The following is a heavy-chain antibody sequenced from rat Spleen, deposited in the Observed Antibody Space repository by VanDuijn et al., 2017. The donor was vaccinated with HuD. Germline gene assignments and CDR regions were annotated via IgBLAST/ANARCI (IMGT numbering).Heavy chain of an antibody. V-gene: IGHV5-31*01. CDR1: GFTFNHYW. Sequence: EVQLVESGGGLVRPGRSLKLSCVASGFTFNHYWMTWIRQAPGKGLEWVACISDTGGSTYYADSVKGRFTISRDNAKSALYLQMDSLRSEDTATYYCARHGTDYFDYWGQGVMVTVSS. CDR3: ARHGTDYFDY. J-gene: IGHJ2*01. CDR2: ISDTGGST.